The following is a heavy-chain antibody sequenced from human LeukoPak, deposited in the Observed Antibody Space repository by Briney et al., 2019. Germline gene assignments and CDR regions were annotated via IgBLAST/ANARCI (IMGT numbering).Heavy chain of an antibody. CDR2: IYSGGST. J-gene: IGHJ5*02. CDR1: GFTVSSNY. V-gene: IGHV3-53*01. CDR3: ARADYGDYVGGFDP. D-gene: IGHD4-17*01. Sequence: PGGSLRLSCAASGFTVSSNYMSWVRQAPGKGLEWVSVIYSGGSTYYADSVKGRFSISRDNSKNTLYLQMNSLRAEDTAVYYCARADYGDYVGGFDPWGQGTLVTVSS.